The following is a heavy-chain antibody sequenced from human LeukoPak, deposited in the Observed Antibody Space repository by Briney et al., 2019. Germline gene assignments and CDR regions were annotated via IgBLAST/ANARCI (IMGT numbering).Heavy chain of an antibody. CDR3: AKDQTQAQGLRYFDWLKMSTADAFDI. CDR2: ISAYNGNT. V-gene: IGHV1-18*01. Sequence: GASVKVSCKASGYTFTSYGISWVRQAPGQGLEWMGWISAYNGNTNYAQKLQGRVTMTTDTSTSTAYMELRSLRSDDTAVYYCAKDQTQAQGLRYFDWLKMSTADAFDIWGQGTMVTVSS. D-gene: IGHD3-9*01. CDR1: GYTFTSYG. J-gene: IGHJ3*02.